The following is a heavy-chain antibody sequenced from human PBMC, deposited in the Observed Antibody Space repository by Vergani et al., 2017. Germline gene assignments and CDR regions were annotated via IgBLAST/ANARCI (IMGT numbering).Heavy chain of an antibody. V-gene: IGHV5-51*01. D-gene: IGHD3-16*01. CDR1: EYSFGNYW. CDR3: ARHTAYTDS. CDR2: IYPADSDT. Sequence: EVELVQSGPEMRKPGESLKISCKGSEYSFGNYWIGWVRQMPGKALEWMGIIYPADSDTRYSPSFQGQVTISADKSISTAFLQWVSLKASDTALYYCARHTAYTDSWGQGTLVIVSS. J-gene: IGHJ4*02.